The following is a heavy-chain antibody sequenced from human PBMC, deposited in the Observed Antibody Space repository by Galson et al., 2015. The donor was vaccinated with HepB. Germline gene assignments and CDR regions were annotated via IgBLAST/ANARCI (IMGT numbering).Heavy chain of an antibody. J-gene: IGHJ4*02. CDR2: ISGSGGST. V-gene: IGHV3-23*01. CDR3: AKASRYDILTGYSLFDY. D-gene: IGHD3-9*01. CDR1: GFTFSSYA. Sequence: SLRLSCAASGFTFSSYAMSWVRQAPGKGLEWVSAISGSGGSTYYADSVKGRFTISRDNSKNTLYLQMNSLRAEDTAVYYCAKASRYDILTGYSLFDYWGQGTLVTVSS.